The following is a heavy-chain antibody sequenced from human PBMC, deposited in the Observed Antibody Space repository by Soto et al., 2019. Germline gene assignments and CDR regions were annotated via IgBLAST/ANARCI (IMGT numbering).Heavy chain of an antibody. CDR3: ARGRSLNTNMDY. Sequence: VQLVESGGGLVKPGGSLRLSCAASGFTFSGYSMNWVRQAPGKGLEWVSSISSSRGYISYADSVKGRFTISRDNAKNSLYLQMDSLRVEDTAVYYCARGRSLNTNMDYWGQGTLVTVSS. CDR2: ISSSRGYI. V-gene: IGHV3-21*01. CDR1: GFTFSGYS. D-gene: IGHD2-15*01. J-gene: IGHJ4*02.